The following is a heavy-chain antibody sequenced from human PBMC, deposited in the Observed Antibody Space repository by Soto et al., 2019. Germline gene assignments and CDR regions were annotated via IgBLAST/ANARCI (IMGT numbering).Heavy chain of an antibody. Sequence: SETLSLTCTVSGGSISSYYWSWIRQPPGKGLEWIGYIYYSGSTNYNPSLKSRVTISVDTSKNQFSLKLSSVTAADTAVYYCARWYNWNYEDWFDPCGQVTLVTVSS. J-gene: IGHJ5*02. D-gene: IGHD1-7*01. CDR2: IYYSGST. V-gene: IGHV4-59*01. CDR1: GGSISSYY. CDR3: ARWYNWNYEDWFDP.